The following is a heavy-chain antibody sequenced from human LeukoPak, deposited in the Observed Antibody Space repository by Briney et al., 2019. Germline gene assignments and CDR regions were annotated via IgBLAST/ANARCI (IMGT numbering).Heavy chain of an antibody. CDR2: IYYSGST. Sequence: SETLSLTCTVSGGSISSYYWSWIRQPPGKGLEWIGYIYYSGSTNYNPTLKSRVTISVDTSKNQFSLKLSSVTAADTAVYYCARSMARGVPYYFDYWGQGTLVTVSS. V-gene: IGHV4-59*01. J-gene: IGHJ4*02. CDR1: GGSISSYY. CDR3: ARSMARGVPYYFDY. D-gene: IGHD3-10*01.